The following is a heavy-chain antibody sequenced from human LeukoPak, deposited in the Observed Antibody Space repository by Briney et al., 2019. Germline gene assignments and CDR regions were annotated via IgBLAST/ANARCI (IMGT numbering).Heavy chain of an antibody. V-gene: IGHV1-2*02. CDR1: GYTFTGYY. J-gene: IGHJ4*02. D-gene: IGHD3-9*01. CDR2: INPNSGGT. CDR3: ARGHKYGSGYTVTELGAGYFDS. Sequence: GASVKVSCKASGYTFTGYYMHWVRQAPGQGLEWMGWINPNSGGTNYAQKFQGRVTMTRDTSISTAYMELSRLRSDDTAVYYCARGHKYGSGYTVTELGAGYFDSWGQGTLVTVSS.